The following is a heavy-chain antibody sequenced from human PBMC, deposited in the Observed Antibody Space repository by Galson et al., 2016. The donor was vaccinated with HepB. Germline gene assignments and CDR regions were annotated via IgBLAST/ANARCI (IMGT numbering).Heavy chain of an antibody. V-gene: IGHV3-53*01. D-gene: IGHD3-3*01. CDR2: LYSGGST. Sequence: SLRLSCAASGFSVSRDYMSWVRQAPGKGLEWVSILYSGGSTYYADSVKGRFTISSDSSKNTLFLQMNSLRVEDTAVYYCAKGTRITVSGVVMPHFDYWGQGNLVTVSS. J-gene: IGHJ4*02. CDR3: AKGTRITVSGVVMPHFDY. CDR1: GFSVSRDY.